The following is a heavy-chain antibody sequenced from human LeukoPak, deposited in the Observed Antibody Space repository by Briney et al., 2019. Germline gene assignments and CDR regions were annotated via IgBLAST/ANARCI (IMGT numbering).Heavy chain of an antibody. CDR3: AKDRGWCFEY. CDR2: ISSSSSTI. CDR1: GFTFSSYS. J-gene: IGHJ4*02. Sequence: PGGSLRLSCAASGFTFSSYSMNWVRQAPGKGLEWVSYISSSSSTIYYADSVKGRFTISRDNSKHTLYLQMNSLRAEDTAVYYCAKDRGWCFEYWGQGTVVTVSS. D-gene: IGHD6-19*01. V-gene: IGHV3-48*01.